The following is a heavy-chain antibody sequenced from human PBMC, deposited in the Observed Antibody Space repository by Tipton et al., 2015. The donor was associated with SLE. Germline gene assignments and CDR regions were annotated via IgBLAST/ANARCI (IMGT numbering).Heavy chain of an antibody. D-gene: IGHD3-22*01. CDR3: ARHQDYYDSTGLDAFDI. Sequence: TLSLTCTVSSGSISSYYWSWIRQPPGKGLEWIGYMYYDASTSYNPSLKSRVTMSMDTSKNQFSLKMTSVTGADTAVYYCARHQDYYDSTGLDAFDIWGQGAMVTVSS. CDR2: MYYDAST. CDR1: SGSISSYY. V-gene: IGHV4-59*08. J-gene: IGHJ3*02.